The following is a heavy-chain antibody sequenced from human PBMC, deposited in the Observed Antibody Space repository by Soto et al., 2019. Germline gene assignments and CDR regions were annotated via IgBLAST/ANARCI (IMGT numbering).Heavy chain of an antibody. CDR2: INHSGST. V-gene: IGHV4-34*01. D-gene: IGHD3-10*01. CDR3: ARAFGYYGSGRYGTDV. Sequence: QVQLQQWGAGLLKPSETLSLTCAVYGGSFSGYYWSWIRQPPGKGLEWIGEINHSGSTNYNPSLKSRVTISVDTSKNQFSLKLSSVTAADTAVYYCARAFGYYGSGRYGTDVWGQGTTVTVSS. CDR1: GGSFSGYY. J-gene: IGHJ6*02.